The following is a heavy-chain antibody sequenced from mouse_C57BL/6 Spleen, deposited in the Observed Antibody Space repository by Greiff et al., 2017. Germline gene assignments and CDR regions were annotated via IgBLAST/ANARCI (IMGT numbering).Heavy chain of an antibody. CDR2: ISDGGSYT. D-gene: IGHD2-4*01. V-gene: IGHV5-4*01. Sequence: EVKLVESGGGLVKPGGSLKLSCAASGFTFSSYAMPWVRQTPEKRLEWVATISDGGSYTYYPDNVKGRFTISRDNAKNNLYLQMSHLKSEDTAMYYCARDDYGYWYFDVWGTGTTVTVSS. CDR1: GFTFSSYA. CDR3: ARDDYGYWYFDV. J-gene: IGHJ1*03.